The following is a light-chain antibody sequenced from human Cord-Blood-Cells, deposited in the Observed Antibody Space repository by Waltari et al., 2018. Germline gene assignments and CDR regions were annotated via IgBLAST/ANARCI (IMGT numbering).Light chain of an antibody. CDR3: QQRSNWPLT. V-gene: IGKV3-11*01. Sequence: VFTHSSATLSLSPGGRATLSCRASQSISSYLAWYQQKPDQAPRLLIYDASNRATGIPARFSSSGSGTDFTLTSSSLEPEDFAVYYCQQRSNWPLTFGGGTKVEIK. J-gene: IGKJ4*01. CDR2: DAS. CDR1: QSISSY.